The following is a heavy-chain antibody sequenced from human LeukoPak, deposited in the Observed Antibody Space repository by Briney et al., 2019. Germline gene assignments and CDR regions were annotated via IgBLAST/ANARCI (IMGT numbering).Heavy chain of an antibody. V-gene: IGHV3-9*01. CDR1: GFIFDDYA. D-gene: IGHD2-15*01. CDR2: ITWGRDNL. J-gene: IGHJ6*02. CDR3: ARDPTWDCSGGSCYSHYYGMDV. Sequence: GGSLRLSCAVSGFIFDDYAMHWVRQAPGKGLEWVSGITWGRDNLAYAASVKGRFTISRDNAKNSLYLQMNSLRAEDTAVYYCARDPTWDCSGGSCYSHYYGMDVWGQGTTVTVSS.